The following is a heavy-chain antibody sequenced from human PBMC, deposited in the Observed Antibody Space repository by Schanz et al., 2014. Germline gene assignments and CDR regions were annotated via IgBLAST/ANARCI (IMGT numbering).Heavy chain of an antibody. D-gene: IGHD3-22*01. V-gene: IGHV3-33*06. CDR1: GFTFSTYA. Sequence: VKLLESGGHLVQPGGSLRLSCVASGFTFSTYAMSWVRQAPGKGPEWVAVIWYNGSNKYYADSVRGRFTISRDNSKNTLYLQMKSLRAEDTAVYYCAKQHGVIQQVSDYWGQGTLXTVSS. CDR2: IWYNGSNK. J-gene: IGHJ4*02. CDR3: AKQHGVIQQVSDY.